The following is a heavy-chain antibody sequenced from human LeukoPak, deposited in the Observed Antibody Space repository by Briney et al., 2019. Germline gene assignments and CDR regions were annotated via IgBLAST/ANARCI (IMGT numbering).Heavy chain of an antibody. Sequence: GASVKVSCKASGYTFTGYYMHWVRQAPGRGLEWMGWINPNSGGTNYAQKFQGRVTMTRDTSISTAYMELSRLRSDDTAVYYCASPAVDTAMVKGCGWGQGTLVTVSS. CDR1: GYTFTGYY. J-gene: IGHJ4*02. CDR3: ASPAVDTAMVKGCG. CDR2: INPNSGGT. V-gene: IGHV1-2*02. D-gene: IGHD5-18*01.